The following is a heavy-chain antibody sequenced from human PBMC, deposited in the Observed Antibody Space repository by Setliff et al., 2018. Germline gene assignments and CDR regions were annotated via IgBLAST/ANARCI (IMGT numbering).Heavy chain of an antibody. CDR2: ISPYNGVT. J-gene: IGHJ4*02. V-gene: IGHV1-18*01. Sequence: ASVKVSCKASAYTLSSYGISWVRQAPGEGLEWMGWISPYNGVTSYAQRFQGRVTMTTDTSTSAAYLELMSLRSDDTAVYYCSRLVRYCTTTSCQRLSGGEYWGQGTLVTVSS. CDR3: SRLVRYCTTTSCQRLSGGEY. CDR1: AYTLSSYG. D-gene: IGHD2-2*01.